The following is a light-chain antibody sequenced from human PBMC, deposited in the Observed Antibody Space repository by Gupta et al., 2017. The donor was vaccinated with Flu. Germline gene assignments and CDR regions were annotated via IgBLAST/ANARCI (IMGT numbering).Light chain of an antibody. CDR1: RDINTD. CDR3: QQYNRWPPYT. V-gene: IGKV3-15*01. CDR2: GAS. J-gene: IGKJ3*01. Sequence: EVVMTQSPETLSVSPGDRATLSCRASRDINTDLAWYQHKPGRAPRLVMYGASTRAAGGPARFSGSGYGTAYTLTISSLQPEDFAVYYCQQYNRWPPYTFGPGTRVEIK.